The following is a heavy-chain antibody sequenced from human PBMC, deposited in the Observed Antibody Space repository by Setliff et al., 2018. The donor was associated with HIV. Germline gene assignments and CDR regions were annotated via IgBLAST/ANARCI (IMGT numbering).Heavy chain of an antibody. CDR3: AIGGTTVSPFDY. CDR2: IYYSGST. Sequence: SETLSLTCTVSGGSISSYYWSWIRQPAGKGLEWIGHIYYSGSTYYNPSLKSRVTISVDTSKNQFSLKLSSVTAADTAVYYCAIGGTTVSPFDYWGQGTLVTVSS. D-gene: IGHD4-17*01. V-gene: IGHV4-59*05. CDR1: GGSISSYY. J-gene: IGHJ4*02.